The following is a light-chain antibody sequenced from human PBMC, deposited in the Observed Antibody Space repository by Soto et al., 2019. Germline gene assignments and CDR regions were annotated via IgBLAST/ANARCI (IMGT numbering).Light chain of an antibody. CDR3: SSYTSSSTLGV. CDR2: AVS. V-gene: IGLV2-14*01. Sequence: QYTLTQPASVSGSPGQSLTISCAGTSSDVGYYDYVSWYQQHPGKAPKLMIYAVSSRPSGVSNRFSGSKSGNTASLTISGLQAEDEADYYCSSYTSSSTLGVFGTGTKVTVL. CDR1: SSDVGYYDY. J-gene: IGLJ1*01.